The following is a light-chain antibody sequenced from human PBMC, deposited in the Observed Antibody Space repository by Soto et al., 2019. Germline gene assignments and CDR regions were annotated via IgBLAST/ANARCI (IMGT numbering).Light chain of an antibody. Sequence: QSALTQPASVSESPGQSITISCTGTSSDVGAYNYVSWYQQHPGKAPKLMIYDVTKRPSGVSDRFSGSKSGNTASLTISGLQAEDVADYYCSSYTSSSTLYVFGTGTKLTVL. CDR1: SSDVGAYNY. V-gene: IGLV2-14*01. J-gene: IGLJ1*01. CDR3: SSYTSSSTLYV. CDR2: DVT.